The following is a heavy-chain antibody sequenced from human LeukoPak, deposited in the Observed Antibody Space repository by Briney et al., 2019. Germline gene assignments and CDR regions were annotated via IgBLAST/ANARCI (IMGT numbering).Heavy chain of an antibody. J-gene: IGHJ4*02. CDR2: IYPGDSDI. V-gene: IGHV5-51*01. CDR3: ARRVYSSSLYYFDY. D-gene: IGHD6-13*01. CDR1: GYSFTSYW. Sequence: GESLKISCEASGYSFTSYWIGWVRQMPGKGLEWMGIIYPGDSDIRYSPSFQGQVTISADKSISTAYLQWSSLKASDTAMYYCARRVYSSSLYYFDYWGQGTLVTVSS.